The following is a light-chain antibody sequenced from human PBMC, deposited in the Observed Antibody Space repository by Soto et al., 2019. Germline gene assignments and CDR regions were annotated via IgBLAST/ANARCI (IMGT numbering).Light chain of an antibody. Sequence: EIMMTQSPATVSVSPGERATLSCRASQSIRTNVAWYQQKPGQALRLLIYDASPRATGLSPRFSGSGSGTEFTLAISSLQSEDVALYYCQQYNDWPPLTFGGGTRLEI. V-gene: IGKV3-15*01. CDR1: QSIRTN. CDR3: QQYNDWPPLT. J-gene: IGKJ4*01. CDR2: DAS.